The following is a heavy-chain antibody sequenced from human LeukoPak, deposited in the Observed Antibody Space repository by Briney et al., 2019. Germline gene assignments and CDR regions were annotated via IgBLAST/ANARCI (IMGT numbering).Heavy chain of an antibody. CDR3: ARGRLDYGDYLNWFDP. CDR1: GFTFSSYG. J-gene: IGHJ5*02. CDR2: ISSSSSAI. D-gene: IGHD4-17*01. V-gene: IGHV3-48*01. Sequence: GGSLRLSCAASGFTFSSYGMNCVRQAPGKGLEWVSYISSSSSAIYYADSVKGRFTISRDNARSSLYLQMNSLRAEDTAVYYCARGRLDYGDYLNWFDPWGQGTLVTVSS.